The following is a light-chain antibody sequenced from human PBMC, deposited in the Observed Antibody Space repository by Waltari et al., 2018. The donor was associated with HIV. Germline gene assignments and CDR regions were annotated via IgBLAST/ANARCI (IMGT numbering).Light chain of an antibody. V-gene: IGKV3-20*01. Sequence: EIVMTQSPATLSVSPGDRATLSCRASQSVNSSNLAWYQQKPGQAPRLLIYGASNRATGIPDRFSGSASGTEFTLSINTVEPEDFVLYFCQQFGSSRFTFGPGTKVDF. J-gene: IGKJ3*01. CDR3: QQFGSSRFT. CDR2: GAS. CDR1: QSVNSSN.